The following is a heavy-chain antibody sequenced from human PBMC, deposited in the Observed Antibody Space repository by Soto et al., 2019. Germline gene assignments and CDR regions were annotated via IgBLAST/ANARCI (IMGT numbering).Heavy chain of an antibody. CDR2: IYYSGTT. Sequence: PSETLSLTSSVSGGSISSKNYYWGWIRQPPGKGLEWIGIIYYSGTTYYNPSLKSRVIISVDTSKNQFSLKLSSVTAADTAVYYCARRPSYYYDSSGFDPFDYWGQGTLVTVSS. D-gene: IGHD3-22*01. J-gene: IGHJ4*02. CDR1: GGSISSKNYY. V-gene: IGHV4-39*01. CDR3: ARRPSYYYDSSGFDPFDY.